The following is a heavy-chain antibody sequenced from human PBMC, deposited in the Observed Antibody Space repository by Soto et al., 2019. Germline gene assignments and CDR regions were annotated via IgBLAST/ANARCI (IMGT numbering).Heavy chain of an antibody. Sequence: QVQLQESGPGLVKPSETLSLTCTVSGGSISSYYWSWIRQPAGKGLEWIGRIYSSGSTNYNPSLKSRVPMAVDTSKNQFSLRLSSVTAADTAVYYCARDANWYFDYWGQGTLVTVSS. J-gene: IGHJ4*02. V-gene: IGHV4-4*07. CDR2: IYSSGST. CDR1: GGSISSYY. CDR3: ARDANWYFDY. D-gene: IGHD7-27*01.